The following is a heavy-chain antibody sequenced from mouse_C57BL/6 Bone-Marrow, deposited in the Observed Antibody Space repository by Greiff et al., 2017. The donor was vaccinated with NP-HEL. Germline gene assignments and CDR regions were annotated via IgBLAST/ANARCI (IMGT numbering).Heavy chain of an antibody. CDR3: ASNDGYWYFDV. V-gene: IGHV1-64*01. D-gene: IGHD2-3*01. Sequence: QVQLQQPGAELVKPGASVKLSCKASGYTFTSYWMHWVKQRPGQGLEWIGMIHPNSGSTNYNEKFKSKATLTVDKSSSTAYMQLSSLTSEDSAVYYCASNDGYWYFDVWGTGTTVTVSS. J-gene: IGHJ1*03. CDR2: IHPNSGST. CDR1: GYTFTSYW.